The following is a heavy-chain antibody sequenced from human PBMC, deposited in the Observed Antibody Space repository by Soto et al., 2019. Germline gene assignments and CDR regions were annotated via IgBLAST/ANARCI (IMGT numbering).Heavy chain of an antibody. J-gene: IGHJ6*02. CDR3: ARDLRQNYYYYYYYGMDV. Sequence: PSETLSLTCTVSGGSVSSGSYYWSWIRQPPGKGLEWIGYIYYSGSTNYNPSLKSRVTISVDTSKNQFSLKLSSVTAADTAVYYCARDLRQNYYYYYYYGMDVWGQGTTVTVSS. CDR2: IYYSGST. CDR1: GGSVSSGSYY. D-gene: IGHD1-7*01. V-gene: IGHV4-61*01.